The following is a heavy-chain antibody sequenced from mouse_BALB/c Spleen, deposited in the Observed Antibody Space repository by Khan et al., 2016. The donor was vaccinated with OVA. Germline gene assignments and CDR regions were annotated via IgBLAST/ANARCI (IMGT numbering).Heavy chain of an antibody. Sequence: EVQLQESGPGLVKPSQSLSLTCTVTGYSITSDYAWNWIRQFPGNKLEWMGYISYSGSTSYNPSLKSRISITRDTSKNQFFLQLNTVTTEDTATYYCARDYGSSYYYFDYWCQGTTLTVSS. CDR1: GYSITSDYA. J-gene: IGHJ2*01. CDR2: ISYSGST. CDR3: ARDYGSSYYYFDY. D-gene: IGHD1-1*01. V-gene: IGHV3-2*02.